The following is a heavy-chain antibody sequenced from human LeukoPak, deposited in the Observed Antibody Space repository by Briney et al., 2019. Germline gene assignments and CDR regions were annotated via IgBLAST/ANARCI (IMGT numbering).Heavy chain of an antibody. CDR1: GFMFSDYS. D-gene: IGHD4-11*01. V-gene: IGHV3-48*04. CDR2: VGISSGNT. CDR3: ARDHNYAFDN. Sequence: PGGSLRLSFAASGFMFSDYSMNWVRQAPRKGPEWMSYVGISSGNTKYADSVKGRFTISGDSAKNSVYLQMNNLGVEDTALYYCARDHNYAFDNWGQGTLVTVSS. J-gene: IGHJ4*02.